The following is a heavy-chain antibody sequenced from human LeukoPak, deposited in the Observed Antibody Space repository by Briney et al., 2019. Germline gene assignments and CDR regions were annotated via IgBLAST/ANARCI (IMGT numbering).Heavy chain of an antibody. J-gene: IGHJ6*03. Sequence: ASVKVSCKASGYTFTGYYMHWVRQAPGQGLEWMGWINPNSGGTNYAQKFQGRVTMTRDTSISTAYMELSRLRSDDTAVYYCARGYCTNGVCFLRYYMDVWGKGTTVTVSS. D-gene: IGHD2-8*01. V-gene: IGHV1-2*02. CDR1: GYTFTGYY. CDR3: ARGYCTNGVCFLRYYMDV. CDR2: INPNSGGT.